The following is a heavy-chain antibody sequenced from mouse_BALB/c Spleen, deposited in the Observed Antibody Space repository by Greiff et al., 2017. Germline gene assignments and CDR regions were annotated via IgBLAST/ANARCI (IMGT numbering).Heavy chain of an antibody. J-gene: IGHJ4*01. Sequence: QVQLKESGPGLVQPSQSLSITCTVSGFSLTSYGVHWVRQSPGKGLEWLGVIWSGGSTDYNAAFISRLSISKDNSKSQVFFKMNSLQANDTAIYYCARNMITTWYAMDYWGQGTSVTVSS. D-gene: IGHD2-4*01. CDR1: GFSLTSYG. CDR2: IWSGGST. V-gene: IGHV2-2*02. CDR3: ARNMITTWYAMDY.